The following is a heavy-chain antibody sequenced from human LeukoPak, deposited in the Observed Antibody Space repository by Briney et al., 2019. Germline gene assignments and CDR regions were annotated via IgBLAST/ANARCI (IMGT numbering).Heavy chain of an antibody. CDR1: GYTFTSYG. Sequence: GASVKVSCKASGYTFTSYGISWVRQAPGQGLEWMGWISAHNGNTNYAQKLQGRVTMTTDTSTSTAYMELRSLRSDDTAVYYCARVSLWFGELSGSCWFDPWGQGTLVTVSS. CDR3: ARVSLWFGELSGSCWFDP. V-gene: IGHV1-18*01. D-gene: IGHD3-10*01. CDR2: ISAHNGNT. J-gene: IGHJ5*02.